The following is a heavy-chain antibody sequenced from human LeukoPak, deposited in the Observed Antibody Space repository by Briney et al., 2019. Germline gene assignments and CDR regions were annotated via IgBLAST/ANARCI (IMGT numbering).Heavy chain of an antibody. CDR2: ISSSNSYI. Sequence: PGGSLRLSCAASGFTFSSYSMIWVRQAPGKGLEWVSSISSSNSYIYYADSVKGRFTVSRDGAKNSVYLQMNSLRAEDTAVYYCVRSGSSWYESPNAFDIWGQGTMVTVSS. CDR1: GFTFSSYS. J-gene: IGHJ3*02. CDR3: VRSGSSWYESPNAFDI. V-gene: IGHV3-21*01. D-gene: IGHD6-13*01.